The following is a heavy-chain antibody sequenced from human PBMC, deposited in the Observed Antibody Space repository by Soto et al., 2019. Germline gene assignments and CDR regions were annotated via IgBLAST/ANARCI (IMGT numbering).Heavy chain of an antibody. V-gene: IGHV3-48*02. D-gene: IGHD2-21*02. CDR1: GFTFTSNS. CDR3: ARGRVGTAYFDY. CDR2: ITSSSTI. Sequence: GSLRLSCAASGFTFTSNSMNWVRQAPGKGLEWISYITSSSTIYYADSVKGRFTISRDNAKNSLYLQMNSLRDEDTAVYYCARGRVGTAYFDYWGQGALVTVSS. J-gene: IGHJ4*02.